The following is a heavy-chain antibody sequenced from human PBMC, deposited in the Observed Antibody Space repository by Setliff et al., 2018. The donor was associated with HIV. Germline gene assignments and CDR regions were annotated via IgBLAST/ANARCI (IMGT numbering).Heavy chain of an antibody. V-gene: IGHV3-64*04. CDR3: ARVQQQLLQEDDYFDY. J-gene: IGHJ4*02. CDR2: INNKGDKK. CDR1: GFPFSLYA. D-gene: IGHD6-13*01. Sequence: PGGSLRLSCSASGFPFSLYAMHWVRQTPEKGLEYVSGINNKGDKKYYADSVKGRFTISRDNAKNSLFLQMNSLRPEDTAVYYCARVQQQLLQEDDYFDYWGQGTLVTVSS.